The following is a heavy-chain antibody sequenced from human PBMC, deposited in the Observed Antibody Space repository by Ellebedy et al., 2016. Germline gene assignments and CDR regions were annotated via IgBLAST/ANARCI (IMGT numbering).Heavy chain of an antibody. CDR1: GFTFSSYG. CDR2: IWYDGSNK. CDR3: ARDGEYSSYYFDY. D-gene: IGHD3-10*01. V-gene: IGHV3-33*08. Sequence: GGSLRLSCAASGFTFSSYGMHWVRQAPGKGLEWVAVIWYDGSNKYYADSVKGRFTISRDNSKNTLYLQMNSLRAEDTAVYYWARDGEYSSYYFDYWGQGTLVTVSS. J-gene: IGHJ4*02.